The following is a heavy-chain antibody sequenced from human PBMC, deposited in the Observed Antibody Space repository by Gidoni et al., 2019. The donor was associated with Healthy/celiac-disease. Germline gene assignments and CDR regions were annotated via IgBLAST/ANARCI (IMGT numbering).Heavy chain of an antibody. CDR1: GGSFRGYY. D-gene: IGHD3-3*01. J-gene: IGHJ4*02. CDR2: INHSGST. Sequence: QVQLQQWGAGLLKPSETLSLTCAVYGGSFRGYYWSWIRQPPGKGLEWSGEINHSGSTNYNPSLKSRVTISVDTSKNQFSLKLSSVTAADTAVYYCARGYSPYYDFWSGYALFDYWGQGTLVTVSS. V-gene: IGHV4-34*01. CDR3: ARGYSPYYDFWSGYALFDY.